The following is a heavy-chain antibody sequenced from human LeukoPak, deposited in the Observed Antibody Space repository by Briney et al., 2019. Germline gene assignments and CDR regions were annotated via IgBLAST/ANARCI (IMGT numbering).Heavy chain of an antibody. CDR3: ARENIVATPFDY. V-gene: IGHV3-30-3*01. CDR1: GFTFSSYA. Sequence: GGSLRLSCAASGFTFSSYAMHWVRQAPGKGLEWVAVISYDGSNKYYADSVKGRFTISRDNSKNTLYLQMNSLRAEDTAVYYCARENIVATPFDYWGQGTLVTVSS. D-gene: IGHD5-12*01. CDR2: ISYDGSNK. J-gene: IGHJ4*02.